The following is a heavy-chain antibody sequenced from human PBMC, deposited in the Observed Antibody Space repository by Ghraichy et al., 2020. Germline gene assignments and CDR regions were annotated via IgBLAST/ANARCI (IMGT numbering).Heavy chain of an antibody. J-gene: IGHJ6*02. CDR3: AKDRRYSGSYYYYYGMDV. Sequence: GGSLRLSCAASGFTFSSYAMSWVRQAPGKGLEWVSAISGSGGSTYYADSVKGRFTISRDNSKNTLYLQMNSLRAEDTAVYYCAKDRRYSGSYYYYYGMDVWGQGTTVTVSS. CDR2: ISGSGGST. V-gene: IGHV3-23*01. D-gene: IGHD1-26*01. CDR1: GFTFSSYA.